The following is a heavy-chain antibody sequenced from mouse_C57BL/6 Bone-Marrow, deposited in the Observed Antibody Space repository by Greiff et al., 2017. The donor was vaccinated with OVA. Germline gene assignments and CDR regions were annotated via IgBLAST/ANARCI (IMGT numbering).Heavy chain of an antibody. CDR3: ARRGELRYFDY. J-gene: IGHJ2*01. V-gene: IGHV5-12*01. CDR2: ISNGGGST. D-gene: IGHD1-1*01. Sequence: EVKVVESGGGLVQPGGSLKLSCAASGFTFSDYYMYWVRQTPEKRLEWVAYISNGGGSTYYPDTVKGRFTISRDNAKNTLYLQMSRLKSEDTARYYCARRGELRYFDYWGQGTTLTVSS. CDR1: GFTFSDYY.